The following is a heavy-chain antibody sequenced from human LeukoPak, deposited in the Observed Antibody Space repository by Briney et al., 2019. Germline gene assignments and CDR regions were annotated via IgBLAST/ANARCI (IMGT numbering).Heavy chain of an antibody. V-gene: IGHV4-59*01. J-gene: IGHJ2*01. CDR1: GGSISPYY. CDR2: MSDSGTT. D-gene: IGHD6-13*01. Sequence: PSETLSLTCTVSGGSISPYYWSWIRQPPGKGLEWIAYMSDSGTTNSNPSLKSRVAVSVDTSKNQSSLMLTAVTAADTAVYYCARDLGSSWPNWYFDLWGRGTLVTVSS. CDR3: ARDLGSSWPNWYFDL.